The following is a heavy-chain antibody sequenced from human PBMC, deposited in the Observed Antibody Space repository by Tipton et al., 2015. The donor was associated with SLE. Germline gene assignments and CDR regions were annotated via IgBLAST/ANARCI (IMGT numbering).Heavy chain of an antibody. V-gene: IGHV4-34*01. D-gene: IGHD3-9*01. Sequence: TLSLTCAVYGGSFSGYYWSWIRQPPGKGLEWIGEINHSGSTNYNPSLKSRVTISVDTSKNQFSLKLSSVTAADTAVYYWARGGYDILTGYYPSGWFDPWGQGTLVTVSS. J-gene: IGHJ5*02. CDR1: GGSFSGYY. CDR2: INHSGST. CDR3: ARGGYDILTGYYPSGWFDP.